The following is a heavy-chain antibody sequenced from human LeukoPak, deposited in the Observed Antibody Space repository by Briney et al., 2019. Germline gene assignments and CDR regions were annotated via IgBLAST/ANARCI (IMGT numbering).Heavy chain of an antibody. V-gene: IGHV1-2*02. CDR3: AKDDTSQLRVGELSPWGVFDY. Sequence: ASVKVSCKAFGYTFTGYYIHWLRQAPGQGLEWMGWINPNSGGTDYAQKFQGRVTMTRDTSISTAYMELSSLRSDDTAVYYCAKDDTSQLRVGELSPWGVFDYWGQGTLVTVSS. CDR2: INPNSGGT. J-gene: IGHJ4*02. D-gene: IGHD3-16*02. CDR1: GYTFTGYY.